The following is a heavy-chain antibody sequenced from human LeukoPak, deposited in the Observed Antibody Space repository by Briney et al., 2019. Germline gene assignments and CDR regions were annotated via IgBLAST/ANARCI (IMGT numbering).Heavy chain of an antibody. Sequence: PSETLSLTCTVSGGSIRSYYWSWIQQPPGKGLEWIGYMHHSGSTKHNPYLKSRVTISVDTSKSQFSLKLSSVTAADTAVYYCARHAAVEGSSGWSPLWWFDPWGQGTLVTVSS. CDR2: MHHSGST. CDR3: ARHAAVEGSSGWSPLWWFDP. CDR1: GGSIRSYY. D-gene: IGHD6-19*01. J-gene: IGHJ5*02. V-gene: IGHV4-59*08.